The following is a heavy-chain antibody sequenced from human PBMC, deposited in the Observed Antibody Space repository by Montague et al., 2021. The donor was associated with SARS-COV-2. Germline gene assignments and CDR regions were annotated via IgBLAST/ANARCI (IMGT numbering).Heavy chain of an antibody. D-gene: IGHD3-16*01. CDR2: INQSGST. CDR1: GGSFSGYY. Sequence: SETLSLTCAVYGGSFSGYYWSWIRQPPGKGLEWIGEINQSGSTNYNPSLKSRVTLSVDTSKNQFSLKLTSVTAADTAVYYCARVAGGYYHHSNAYFDYWGQGTLVTVSS. CDR3: ARVAGGYYHHSNAYFDY. V-gene: IGHV4-34*01. J-gene: IGHJ4*02.